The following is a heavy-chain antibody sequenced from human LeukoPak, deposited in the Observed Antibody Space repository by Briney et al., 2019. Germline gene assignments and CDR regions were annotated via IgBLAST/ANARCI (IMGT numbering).Heavy chain of an antibody. J-gene: IGHJ5*02. CDR1: GGSISSHY. Sequence: SETLSLTCTVSGGSISSHYWSWIRQPPGKGLEWIGYIYYSGSTNYNPSLKSRVTISVDTSKNQFSLKLSSVTAADTAVYYCAGCDGYSGYDCWFDPWGQGTLVTVSS. V-gene: IGHV4-59*08. D-gene: IGHD5-12*01. CDR2: IYYSGST. CDR3: AGCDGYSGYDCWFDP.